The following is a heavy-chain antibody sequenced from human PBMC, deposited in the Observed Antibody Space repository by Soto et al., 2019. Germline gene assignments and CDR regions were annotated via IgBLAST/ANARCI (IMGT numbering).Heavy chain of an antibody. Sequence: EVQLVESGGGLVQPGGSLRLSCAASGFTFSSNWMHWVRQGPGKGLVWVSRIDNDGSSRDYADSVKGRFTISRDNAKNTLYREMSSLRAEDTDVYYCATGSGWYSPDYWGQGTLVTVSS. CDR3: ATGSGWYSPDY. CDR1: GFTFSSNW. CDR2: IDNDGSSR. V-gene: IGHV3-74*01. J-gene: IGHJ4*02. D-gene: IGHD6-19*01.